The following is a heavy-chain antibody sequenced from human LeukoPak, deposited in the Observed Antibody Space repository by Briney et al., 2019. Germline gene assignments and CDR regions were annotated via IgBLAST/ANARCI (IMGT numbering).Heavy chain of an antibody. CDR3: ARGSSPIDC. V-gene: IGHV3-48*01. J-gene: IGHJ4*02. Sequence: PGGSLRLSCAASGFTFSDYSMNWLRQAPGKGLEWVSDISSRSSTKYFADSVKGRFTISRDNAKNSLYLQMNSLRAEDTAIYYCARGSSPIDCGGQGTLVTVSS. D-gene: IGHD6-13*01. CDR2: ISSRSSTK. CDR1: GFTFSDYS.